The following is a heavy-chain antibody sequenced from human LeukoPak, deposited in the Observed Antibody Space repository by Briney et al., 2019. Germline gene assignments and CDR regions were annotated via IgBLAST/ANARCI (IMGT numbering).Heavy chain of an antibody. J-gene: IGHJ4*02. V-gene: IGHV1-69*13. D-gene: IGHD4-11*01. CDR3: ASSPTYSNYADY. Sequence: SVEASCKPSGGTFSSYAISWLRQAPGQGLEWMGGIIPIFGTANYAQKFQGRVTITADECTSTDYMELSSLRSEDTAVYYCASSPTYSNYADYWGQGTLVTVSS. CDR2: IIPIFGTA. CDR1: GGTFSSYA.